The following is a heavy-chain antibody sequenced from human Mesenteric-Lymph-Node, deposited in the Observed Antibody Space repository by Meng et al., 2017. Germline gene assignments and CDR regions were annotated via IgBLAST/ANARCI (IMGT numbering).Heavy chain of an antibody. CDR3: ARGPQRWLQCFDY. CDR2: INHSGST. V-gene: IGHV4-34*01. Sequence: SETLSLTCAVYGGSFSGYYWSSIRQPPGKGLEWIREINHSGSTNYNPSLKSRVTIAVDTSKNQFSLKLSSVTAADTAVYYCARGPQRWLQCFDYWGQGTLVTVSS. CDR1: GGSFSGYY. D-gene: IGHD5-24*01. J-gene: IGHJ4*02.